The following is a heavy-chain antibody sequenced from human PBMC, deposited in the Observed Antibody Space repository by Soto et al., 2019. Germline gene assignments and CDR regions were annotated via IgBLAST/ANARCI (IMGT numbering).Heavy chain of an antibody. Sequence: QVQLVQSGAEVKKPGSSVKVSCKASGGTFSSYAISWVRQAPGQGLEWMGGIIAILGKANYAEKFQGRVTIPADESTSTAYMELSSLSSADTAVYYCARERGGAIIVGVTGTFDVWGQGTLVTVSS. D-gene: IGHD3-22*01. CDR1: GGTFSSYA. CDR2: IIAILGKA. J-gene: IGHJ3*01. CDR3: ARERGGAIIVGVTGTFDV. V-gene: IGHV1-69*01.